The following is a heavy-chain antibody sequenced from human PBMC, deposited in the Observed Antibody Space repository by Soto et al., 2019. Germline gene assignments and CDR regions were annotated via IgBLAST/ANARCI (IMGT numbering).Heavy chain of an antibody. CDR1: GFTFSSYS. Sequence: GGSLRLSCAASGFTFSSYSMNWVRQAPGKGLEWVSSISSSSSYIYYADSVKGRFTISRDNAKNSLYLQMNSLRAEDMAVYYCAREGEADTAMKVLGWYYYYGMDVWGQGTTVTVSS. V-gene: IGHV3-21*01. CDR2: ISSSSSYI. J-gene: IGHJ6*02. CDR3: AREGEADTAMKVLGWYYYYGMDV. D-gene: IGHD5-18*01.